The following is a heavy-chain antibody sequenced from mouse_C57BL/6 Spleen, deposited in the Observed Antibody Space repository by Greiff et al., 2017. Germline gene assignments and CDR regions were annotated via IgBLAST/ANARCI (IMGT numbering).Heavy chain of an antibody. V-gene: IGHV7-3*01. Sequence: EVQGVESGGGLVQPGGSLSLSCAASGFTFTDYYMSWVRQPPGKALEWLGFIRNKANGYTTEYSASVKGRFTISRDNSQSILYLQMNALRAEDSATYYCARSPPYYYGSSYYFDYWGQGTTLTVSS. J-gene: IGHJ2*01. D-gene: IGHD1-1*01. CDR2: IRNKANGYTT. CDR1: GFTFTDYY. CDR3: ARSPPYYYGSSYYFDY.